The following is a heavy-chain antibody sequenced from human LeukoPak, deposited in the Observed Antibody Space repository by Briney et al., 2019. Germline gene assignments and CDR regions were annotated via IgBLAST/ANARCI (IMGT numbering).Heavy chain of an antibody. CDR2: ITPNSGGT. Sequence: ASVKVSCKASGYTFTSYDINWVRQATGQGLEWMGRITPNSGGTNYAQKFQGRVIMTRDTSISTAYMELSRLRSDDTAVYYCARGTTVIQTLDYWGQGTLVTVSS. CDR1: GYTFTSYD. V-gene: IGHV1-2*06. D-gene: IGHD4-17*01. J-gene: IGHJ4*02. CDR3: ARGTTVIQTLDY.